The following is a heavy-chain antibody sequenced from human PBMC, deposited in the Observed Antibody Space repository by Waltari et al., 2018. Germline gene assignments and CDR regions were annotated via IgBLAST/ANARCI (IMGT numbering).Heavy chain of an antibody. J-gene: IGHJ6*03. CDR1: GGPFGGVV. Sequence: VQLVQSGAEVRTPGSSVKVSCKASGGPFGGVVISWVRLVPGQRLEWLGVIIPIFGIPDYSQKFQDRLTITADESTSTAFMELSSLTSEDTAIYFCATHKLGISQHYYHMGAWGKGTTVTISS. D-gene: IGHD7-27*01. CDR2: IIPIFGIP. CDR3: ATHKLGISQHYYHMGA. V-gene: IGHV1-69*12.